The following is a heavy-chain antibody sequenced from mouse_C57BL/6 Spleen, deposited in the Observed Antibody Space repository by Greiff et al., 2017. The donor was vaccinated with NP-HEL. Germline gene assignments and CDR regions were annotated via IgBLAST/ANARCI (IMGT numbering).Heavy chain of an antibody. V-gene: IGHV5-6*01. J-gene: IGHJ1*03. CDR2: ISSGGSYT. CDR3: ARQGTTVSYWYFDV. Sequence: EVKVVESGGDLVKPGGSLKLSCAASGFTFSSYGMSWVRQTPDKRLEWVATISSGGSYTYYQDSVKGRFTISRDNAKNTLYLQMSSLKSEDTAMYYCARQGTTVSYWYFDVWGTGTTVTVSS. D-gene: IGHD1-1*01. CDR1: GFTFSSYG.